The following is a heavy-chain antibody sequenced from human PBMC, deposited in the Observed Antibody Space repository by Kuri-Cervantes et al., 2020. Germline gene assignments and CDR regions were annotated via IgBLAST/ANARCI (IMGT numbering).Heavy chain of an antibody. J-gene: IGHJ3*02. CDR2: IYPGDPDT. CDR3: ARQTYYYDGSGYFHDAFDI. CDR1: GYSFTSYW. V-gene: IGHV5-51*01. Sequence: KVSCKGSGYSFTSYWIGWVRQMPGKGLEWMGIIYPGDPDTRYSPSFQGQVTISADKSISTAYLQWSSLKASDTAMYYCARQTYYYDGSGYFHDAFDIWGQGTMVTVSS. D-gene: IGHD3-22*01.